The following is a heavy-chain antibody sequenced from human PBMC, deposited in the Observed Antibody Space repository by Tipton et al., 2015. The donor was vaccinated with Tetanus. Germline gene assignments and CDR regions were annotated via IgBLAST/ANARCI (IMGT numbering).Heavy chain of an antibody. Sequence: TLSLTCTISGGSISRYYWAWIRQTPGKGLEWIGYIDYNGSTKYNPSLRSRVTLSLDTSKNQISMRLTSVTAADTAVYYCAREDCFGISAFDIWGHGTMVTVSS. V-gene: IGHV4-59*01. CDR3: AREDCFGISAFDI. CDR1: GGSISRYY. CDR2: IDYNGST. J-gene: IGHJ3*02. D-gene: IGHD2-21*02.